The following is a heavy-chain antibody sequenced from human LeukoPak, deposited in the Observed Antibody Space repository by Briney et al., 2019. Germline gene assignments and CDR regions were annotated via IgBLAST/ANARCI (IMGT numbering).Heavy chain of an antibody. D-gene: IGHD5-18*01. CDR2: IYYSGST. CDR3: ARVDTAMVYFDY. Sequence: KPSETLSLTCTVSGGSISSGGYYWSWIRQHPGKGLEWIGYIYYSGSTYYNPSLKSRVTISVDTSKNQFSLKLSSVTAADTAVYYCARVDTAMVYFDYWGQGTLVTVPS. J-gene: IGHJ4*02. CDR1: GGSISSGGYY. V-gene: IGHV4-31*03.